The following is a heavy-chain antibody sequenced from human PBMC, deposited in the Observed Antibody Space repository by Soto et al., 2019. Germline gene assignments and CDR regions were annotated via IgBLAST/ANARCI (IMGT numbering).Heavy chain of an antibody. CDR3: ASASSTLSTGTIFHYYYYYMDV. CDR2: IYYSGST. V-gene: IGHV4-39*01. J-gene: IGHJ6*03. Sequence: SETLSLTCTVSGGSISSSSYYWGWIRQPPGKGLEWIGSIYYSGSTYYNPSLKSRVTISVDTSKNQFSLKLSSVTAADTAVYYCASASSTLSTGTIFHYYYYYMDVWGKGTTGTVSS. CDR1: GGSISSSSYY. D-gene: IGHD1-1*01.